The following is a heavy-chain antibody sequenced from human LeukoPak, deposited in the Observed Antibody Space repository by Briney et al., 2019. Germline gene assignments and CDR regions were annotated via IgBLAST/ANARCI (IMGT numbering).Heavy chain of an antibody. CDR1: GGSISNYY. V-gene: IGHV4-59*03. J-gene: IGHJ5*02. CDR3: AGSMVRGVIINWFDP. Sequence: PSETLSLTCTVSGGSISNYYWSWIRQPPGKGLEWIGYIYYSGSTNYNPSLKSRVTISVDPSKNQFSLKLSSVTAADTAVYYCAGSMVRGVIINWFDPWGQGTLVTVSS. CDR2: IYYSGST. D-gene: IGHD3-10*01.